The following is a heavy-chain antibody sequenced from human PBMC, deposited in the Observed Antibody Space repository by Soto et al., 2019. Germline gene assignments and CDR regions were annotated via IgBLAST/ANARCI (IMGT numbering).Heavy chain of an antibody. D-gene: IGHD4-17*01. CDR3: ARPDYAYSYGMDV. Sequence: EVQLVESGGGLVQPGGSLRLSCAASGFTVSSNYMSWVRQAPGKGLEWVSVIYSGGSTYYADSVKGRFTISRDHSKNTLYLQMNSLRAEDTAVYYCARPDYAYSYGMDVWGQGTTVTVSS. CDR2: IYSGGST. J-gene: IGHJ6*02. V-gene: IGHV3-66*04. CDR1: GFTVSSNY.